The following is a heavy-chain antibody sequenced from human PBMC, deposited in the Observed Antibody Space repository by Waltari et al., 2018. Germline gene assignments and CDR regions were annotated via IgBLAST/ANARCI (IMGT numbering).Heavy chain of an antibody. CDR1: GYSFPDYQ. Sequence: QVQSVQSGTEVKKPGASVKVSCQASGYSFPDYQLHWVRQTPGQGLEWLGWINPKNGDTGYAQNFLGRVTMTRDTSINTVYMDLSGLRSDDTAVFYCARDPGPIVGAPDYWGQGTLVTVSS. D-gene: IGHD1-26*01. CDR2: INPKNGDT. CDR3: ARDPGPIVGAPDY. V-gene: IGHV1-2*02. J-gene: IGHJ4*02.